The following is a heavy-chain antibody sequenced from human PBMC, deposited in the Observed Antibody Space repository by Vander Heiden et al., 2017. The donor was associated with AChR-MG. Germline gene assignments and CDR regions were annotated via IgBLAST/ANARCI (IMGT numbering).Heavy chain of an antibody. J-gene: IGHJ3*02. D-gene: IGHD3-16*01. V-gene: IGHV4-4*07. Sequence: QVQLQESGPGLVQPSETMSLTCTVSGGSISSYYWSWGRQPAGKGLQWIGRVSTSGSTDYNPSTQSRVTMSVDTSKNQFSLKLSSVTAADTAVYYCAREGGIGDAFDIWGQGTMVTVSS. CDR1: GGSISSYY. CDR3: AREGGIGDAFDI. CDR2: VSTSGST.